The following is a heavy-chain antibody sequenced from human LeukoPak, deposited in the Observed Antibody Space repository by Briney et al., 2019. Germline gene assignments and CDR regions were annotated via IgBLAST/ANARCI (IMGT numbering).Heavy chain of an antibody. Sequence: GGSLRLSCAASGFTVSSNYMSWVRQAPGKGLEWVSVIYSGGSTYYADSVKGRFTISRDNSKNSLSLQMNSLRAEDTAVYYCAKLGQQATEIVFWGQGTLVTVSS. CDR2: IYSGGST. CDR1: GFTVSSNY. J-gene: IGHJ4*02. V-gene: IGHV3-53*01. CDR3: AKLGQQATEIVF. D-gene: IGHD6-13*01.